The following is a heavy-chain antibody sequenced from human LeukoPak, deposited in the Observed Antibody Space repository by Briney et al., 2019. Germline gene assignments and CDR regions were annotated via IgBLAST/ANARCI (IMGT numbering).Heavy chain of an antibody. Sequence: KTSETLSLTCTVSGGSISSYYWSWIRQPPGKGLEWIGYIYYSGSTNYKPSLKSRVTISVDTSKNQFPLKLSSVTAADTAVYYCAGGLLWFGEAEGYWGQGTLVTVSS. D-gene: IGHD3-10*01. CDR3: AGGLLWFGEAEGY. V-gene: IGHV4-59*01. J-gene: IGHJ4*02. CDR2: IYYSGST. CDR1: GGSISSYY.